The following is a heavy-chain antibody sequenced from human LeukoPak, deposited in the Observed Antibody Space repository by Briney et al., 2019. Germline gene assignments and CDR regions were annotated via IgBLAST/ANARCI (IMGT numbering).Heavy chain of an antibody. Sequence: SETLSLTCTVSDGSINSYYWSWIRQPPGKGLEWIGYIYYSGSTNYNPSLKSRVTISVDTSKNQFSLKLSSVTAADTAVYYCARANSGYYLGGFDYWGQGTLVTVSS. CDR1: DGSINSYY. V-gene: IGHV4-59*01. J-gene: IGHJ4*02. D-gene: IGHD5-12*01. CDR2: IYYSGST. CDR3: ARANSGYYLGGFDY.